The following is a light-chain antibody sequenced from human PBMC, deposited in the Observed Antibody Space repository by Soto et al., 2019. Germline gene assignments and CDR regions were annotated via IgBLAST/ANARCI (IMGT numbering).Light chain of an antibody. V-gene: IGKV3-20*01. CDR2: GAS. Sequence: EIVLTQSPGTPSLSPGQRATLSCRASQSVSSSSLAWYQQRPGQAPRLLIYGASRRATGIPDRFSGSGSGTDFTLTISRLEPEDFAVYYCQLYGASPKYTFGQGTKLEIK. J-gene: IGKJ2*01. CDR3: QLYGASPKYT. CDR1: QSVSSSS.